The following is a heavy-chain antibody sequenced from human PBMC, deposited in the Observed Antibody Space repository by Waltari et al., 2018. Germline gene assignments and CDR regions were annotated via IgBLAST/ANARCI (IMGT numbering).Heavy chain of an antibody. CDR1: GYSISSGYY. D-gene: IGHD3-22*01. Sequence: QVQPQESGPGLVKPSETLSLTCAVSGYSISSGYYWGWIRQPPGKGLEWIGSIYHSGSTYYNPSLKSRVTISVDTSKNQFSLKLSSVTAADTAVYYCARVVPYYYDTRAFDIWGQGTMVTVSS. V-gene: IGHV4-38-2*01. CDR2: IYHSGST. CDR3: ARVVPYYYDTRAFDI. J-gene: IGHJ3*02.